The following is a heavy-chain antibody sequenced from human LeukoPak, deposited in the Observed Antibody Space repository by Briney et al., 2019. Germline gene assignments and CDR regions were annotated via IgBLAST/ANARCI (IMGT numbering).Heavy chain of an antibody. D-gene: IGHD3-10*02. CDR1: GFTFSSYA. Sequence: GSLRLSCAASGFTFSSYAMSWVRHPPEKGLEWVSTISDHAVSTYYADSVKGRFTISRDNAKNSLYLQMNSLRGEDTAVYYCAELGITMIGGVWGKGTTVTISS. J-gene: IGHJ6*04. CDR3: AELGITMIGGV. V-gene: IGHV3-23*01. CDR2: ISDHAVST.